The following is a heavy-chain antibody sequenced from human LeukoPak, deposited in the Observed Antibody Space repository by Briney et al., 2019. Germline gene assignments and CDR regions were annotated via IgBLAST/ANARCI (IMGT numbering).Heavy chain of an antibody. V-gene: IGHV3-7*01. D-gene: IGHD3-10*01. Sequence: GGSLRLSCAASGFTFSSYWMSWVRQAPGKGLEWVANIKQDGSEKYYVDSVKGRFTISRDNAKNSLYLQMNSLRAEDTAVYYCARGRKVQGVITLRYYYYMDVWGKGTTVTVSS. CDR1: GFTFSSYW. CDR2: IKQDGSEK. J-gene: IGHJ6*03. CDR3: ARGRKVQGVITLRYYYYMDV.